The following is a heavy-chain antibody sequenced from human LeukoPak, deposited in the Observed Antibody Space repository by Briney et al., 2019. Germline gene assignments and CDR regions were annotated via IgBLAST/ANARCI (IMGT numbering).Heavy chain of an antibody. V-gene: IGHV4-30-2*01. J-gene: IGHJ4*02. CDR1: GGSISRGSYS. CDR2: IYPRGST. Sequence: SETLSLTCAVSGGSISRGSYSWSWIRQPPGKGLEWIVYIYPRGSTYYNPSLKSRVILSLDKSANQFSLNLSSVTAADTAVYYCARFSPRAMGNYLDFWGQGTLVTVSS. D-gene: IGHD7-27*01. CDR3: ARFSPRAMGNYLDF.